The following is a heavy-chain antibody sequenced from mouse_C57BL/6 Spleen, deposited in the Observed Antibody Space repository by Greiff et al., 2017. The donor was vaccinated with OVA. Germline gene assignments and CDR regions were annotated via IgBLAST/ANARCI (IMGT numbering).Heavy chain of an antibody. D-gene: IGHD1-1*01. CDR1: GYTFTSYW. CDR2: IDPSDSYT. V-gene: IGHV1-69*01. Sequence: QVQLQQSGAELVMPGASVKLSCKASGYTFTSYWMHWVKQRPGQGLEWIGEIDPSDSYTNYNQKFKGKSTLTVDKSSSTDYMQISSLTAEDSAVYYCAYYYGSSYPHGYFDVWGTGTTVTVSS. CDR3: AYYYGSSYPHGYFDV. J-gene: IGHJ1*03.